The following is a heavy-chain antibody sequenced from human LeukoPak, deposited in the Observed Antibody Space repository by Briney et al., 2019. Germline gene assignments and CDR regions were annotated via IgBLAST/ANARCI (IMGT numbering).Heavy chain of an antibody. D-gene: IGHD1-26*01. J-gene: IGHJ3*02. CDR3: ARMEGWELEVGAFDI. Sequence: SVKVSCKASGGTFSSYAISWVRQAPGQGLEWMGGIIPIFGTANYAQKFQGRVTITTDESTSTAYMELSSLRSEDTAVYYCARMEGWELEVGAFDIWGQGTMVTVSS. CDR1: GGTFSSYA. CDR2: IIPIFGTA. V-gene: IGHV1-69*05.